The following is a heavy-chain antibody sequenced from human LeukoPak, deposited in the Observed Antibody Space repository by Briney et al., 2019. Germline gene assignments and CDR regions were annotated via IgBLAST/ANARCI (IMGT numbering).Heavy chain of an antibody. CDR1: GGSISSYY. D-gene: IGHD3-22*01. J-gene: IGHJ3*02. V-gene: IGHV4-59*12. CDR2: IYYSGST. Sequence: SGTLSLTCTVSGGSISSYYWSWIRQPPGKGLEWIGYIYYSGSTNYNPSLKSRVTISVDTSKNQFSLKLSSVTAADTAMYYCARRSYDSSGYYYDDAFDIWGQGTMVTVSS. CDR3: ARRSYDSSGYYYDDAFDI.